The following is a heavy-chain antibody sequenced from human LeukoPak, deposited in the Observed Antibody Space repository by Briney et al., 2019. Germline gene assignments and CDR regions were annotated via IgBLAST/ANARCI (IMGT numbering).Heavy chain of an antibody. CDR2: INPNSGGT. D-gene: IGHD3-3*01. V-gene: IGHV1-2*02. CDR3: ARDSIFGVVIMSWFDP. J-gene: IGHJ5*02. Sequence: ASVKVSCKASGYTFTGYYMHWVRQAPGQGLEWMGWINPNSGGTNYAQKFQGRVTMTRDTSISTAYMELSRPRSDDTAVYYCARDSIFGVVIMSWFDPWGQGTLVTVSS. CDR1: GYTFTGYY.